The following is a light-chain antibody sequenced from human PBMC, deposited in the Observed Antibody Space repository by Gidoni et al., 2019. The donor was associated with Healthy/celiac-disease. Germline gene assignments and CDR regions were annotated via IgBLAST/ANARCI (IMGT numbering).Light chain of an antibody. V-gene: IGKV3-15*01. CDR2: GAS. J-gene: IGKJ1*01. CDR3: QQYNNWPPWT. Sequence: EIVMTQSPATLSGSPGESATLSCWASQSVSSNFASYQQKPCQPPRLLIYGASTRATGIPARFSGSGSGTEFTLTISSLQSEDFAVYYCQQYNNWPPWTFXXXTKVEIK. CDR1: QSVSSN.